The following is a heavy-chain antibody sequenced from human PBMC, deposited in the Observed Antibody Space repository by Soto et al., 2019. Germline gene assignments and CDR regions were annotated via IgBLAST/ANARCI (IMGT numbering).Heavy chain of an antibody. D-gene: IGHD3-10*01. CDR1: GFVFKDSS. V-gene: IGHV3-73*01. Sequence: EVLLVESGGGLVQPGGSLKLSCAASGFVFKDSSIHWVRQASGKGLEWVGRIRDRAFSYATAYAESVKGRFTISRDDSTNTAYLQMNSLKTEDTAIYYCTRLISAAQDYWGQGTLVTVSS. J-gene: IGHJ4*02. CDR3: TRLISAAQDY. CDR2: IRDRAFSYAT.